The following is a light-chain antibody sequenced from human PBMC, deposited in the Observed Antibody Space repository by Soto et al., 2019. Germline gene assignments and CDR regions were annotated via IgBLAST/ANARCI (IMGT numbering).Light chain of an antibody. J-gene: IGKJ1*01. CDR2: KAS. Sequence: DIQMTQSPSTLSASVGGRVTITCRASQSISSWLAWYQQKPGKAPKLLIYKASSLESGVPSRFSGSGSGTEFSLTISSLQPDDFATYYCQQGWTFGQGTKVEIK. V-gene: IGKV1-5*03. CDR3: QQGWT. CDR1: QSISSW.